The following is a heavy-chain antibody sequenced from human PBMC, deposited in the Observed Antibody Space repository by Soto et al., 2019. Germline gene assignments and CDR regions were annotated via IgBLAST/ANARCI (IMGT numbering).Heavy chain of an antibody. V-gene: IGHV1-58*01. J-gene: IGHJ3*02. CDR3: AALSPPDAFDI. Sequence: QMQLVQSGPEVKKPGTSVKVSCKASGFTFTSSAVQWVRQARGQRLEWIGWIVVGSGNTNYAQKFQERVTITRDMSTSTAYMELSSLRSEDTAVYYCAALSPPDAFDIWGQWTMVTVSS. CDR1: GFTFTSSA. CDR2: IVVGSGNT.